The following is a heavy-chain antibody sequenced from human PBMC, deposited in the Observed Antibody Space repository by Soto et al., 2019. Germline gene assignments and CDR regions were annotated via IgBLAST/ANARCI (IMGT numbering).Heavy chain of an antibody. CDR3: SRAIYYDSGTYAATFYYYGMDV. D-gene: IGHD3-10*01. Sequence: QVQLVQSGAEVKKPGSSVKVSCKASGGTFSDYAISWVRQAPGQGLEWIGGIIPIFDTADYAQKFQGRVTIPADGSTSTTYMELSSLRSEDTAVYYCSRAIYYDSGTYAATFYYYGMDVWGQGTTVTVSS. J-gene: IGHJ6*02. V-gene: IGHV1-69*01. CDR1: GGTFSDYA. CDR2: IIPIFDTA.